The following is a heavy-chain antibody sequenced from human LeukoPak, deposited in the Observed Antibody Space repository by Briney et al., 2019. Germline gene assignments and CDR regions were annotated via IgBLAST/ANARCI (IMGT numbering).Heavy chain of an antibody. J-gene: IGHJ4*02. V-gene: IGHV1-46*01. CDR1: GYTFTSSY. CDR3: ARSRDYSSSSPFDY. CDR2: INPSGGGT. Sequence: ASVKVSCKASGYTFTSSYVHWVRQAAGQGLEWMGIINPSGGGTSYAQKLQGRVTMTRDTSTSTVYMELSSLRSEDTAVYYCARSRDYSSSSPFDYWGQGTLSPSPQ. D-gene: IGHD6-13*01.